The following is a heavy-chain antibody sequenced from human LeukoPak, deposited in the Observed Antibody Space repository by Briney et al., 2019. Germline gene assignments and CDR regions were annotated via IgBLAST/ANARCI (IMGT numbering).Heavy chain of an antibody. Sequence: SETLSLTCTVSGGSISSYYWSWIRQPPGKGLEWIAYIYYTGTTNYNPSLKSRVTISVDTSKKQLSLKLSSVTAADTAVYYCARADNLNAFDYWGQGTRVTVSS. CDR2: IYYTGTT. J-gene: IGHJ4*02. D-gene: IGHD1-1*01. CDR3: ARADNLNAFDY. V-gene: IGHV4-59*08. CDR1: GGSISSYY.